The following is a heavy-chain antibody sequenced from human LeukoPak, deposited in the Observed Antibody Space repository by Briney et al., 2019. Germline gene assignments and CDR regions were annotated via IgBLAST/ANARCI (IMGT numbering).Heavy chain of an antibody. D-gene: IGHD6-6*01. CDR3: AREDSSSPRLFDP. J-gene: IGHJ5*02. CDR1: GGSFSGYY. Sequence: SETLSLTCAVYGGSFSGYYWSWIRQPPGKGLEWIGEINHSGSTNYNPSLKSRVTISVDTSKNQFSLQLNSVTPEDTAVYYCAREDSSSPRLFDPWGQGTLVTVSS. V-gene: IGHV4-34*01. CDR2: INHSGST.